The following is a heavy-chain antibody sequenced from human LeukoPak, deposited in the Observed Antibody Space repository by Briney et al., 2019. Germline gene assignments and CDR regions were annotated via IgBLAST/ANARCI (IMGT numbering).Heavy chain of an antibody. Sequence: PSETLSLTCTVSGGSIRSGSDYWSWIRQPAGKGLEWIGRIYTSGSTNYNPSLKSRVTISVDTSKNQFSLKLSSVTAADTAVYYCAREGLGLNGYYPFDYWGQGTLVTASS. CDR3: AREGLGLNGYYPFDY. D-gene: IGHD3-22*01. J-gene: IGHJ4*02. CDR1: GGSIRSGSDY. V-gene: IGHV4-61*02. CDR2: IYTSGST.